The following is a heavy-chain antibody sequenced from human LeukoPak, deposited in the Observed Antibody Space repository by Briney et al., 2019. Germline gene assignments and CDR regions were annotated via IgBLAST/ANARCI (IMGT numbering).Heavy chain of an antibody. V-gene: IGHV1-46*01. CDR1: GYTFTSYY. Sequence: ASVKVSCTASGYTFTSYYMHWVRQAPGQGLEWMGIINPSGGSTSYAQKFQGRVTMTRDTSTSTVYMELSSLRSEDTAVYYCARGRDSNYYYYYYGMDVWGQGTTVTVSS. CDR2: INPSGGST. D-gene: IGHD4-11*01. CDR3: ARGRDSNYYYYYYGMDV. J-gene: IGHJ6*02.